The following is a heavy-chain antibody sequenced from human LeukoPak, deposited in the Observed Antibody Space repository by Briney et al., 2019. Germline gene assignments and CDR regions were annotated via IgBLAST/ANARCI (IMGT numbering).Heavy chain of an antibody. Sequence: PSETLSLTCTVSGGSISSYYWSWIRQPAGKGLEWIGRIYTSGSTNYNPSLKSRVTMSVDTSKNQFSLKLSSVTAADTAVYYCASGYSYGYPDKIDYWGQGTLVTVSS. V-gene: IGHV4-4*07. CDR2: IYTSGST. CDR1: GGSISSYY. D-gene: IGHD5-18*01. J-gene: IGHJ4*02. CDR3: ASGYSYGYPDKIDY.